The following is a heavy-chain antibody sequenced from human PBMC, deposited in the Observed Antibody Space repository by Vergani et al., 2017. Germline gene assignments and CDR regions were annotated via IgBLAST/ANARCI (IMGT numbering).Heavy chain of an antibody. V-gene: IGHV3-66*02. Sequence: EVQLVESGGGLVQPGGSLRLSCAASGFTVSSNYMSWVRQAPGKGLEWVSVIYSGGSTYYADSVKGRFTISRDNSKNTLYLQMNSLRAEDTAVYYCARVGYCSXGSCDYYYYYGMDVRGQGTTVTVSS. J-gene: IGHJ6*02. CDR3: ARVGYCSXGSCDYYYYYGMDV. CDR1: GFTVSSNY. D-gene: IGHD2-15*01. CDR2: IYSGGST.